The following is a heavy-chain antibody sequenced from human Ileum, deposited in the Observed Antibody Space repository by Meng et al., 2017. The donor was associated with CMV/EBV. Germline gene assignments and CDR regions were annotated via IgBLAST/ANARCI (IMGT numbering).Heavy chain of an antibody. V-gene: IGHV1-2*02. CDR2: INPNSGGT. D-gene: IGHD1-7*01. CDR1: GYTFTGYY. J-gene: IGHJ4*02. CDR3: ARVKRTTQYYFDY. Sequence: CKASGYTFTGYYMHWVRQAPGQGLEWMGWINPNSGGTNYAQKFQGRVTMTRDTSISTAYMELSRLRSDDTAVYYCARVKRTTQYYFDYWGQGTLVTVSS.